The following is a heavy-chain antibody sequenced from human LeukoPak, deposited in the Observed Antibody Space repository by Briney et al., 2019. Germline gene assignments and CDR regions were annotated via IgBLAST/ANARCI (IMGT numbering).Heavy chain of an antibody. CDR1: GGSISSYY. V-gene: IGHV4-4*07. D-gene: IGHD5-12*01. CDR2: IYTSGST. Sequence: SETLSLTCTVSGGSISSYYWSWIRQPAGKGLEWIGRIYTSGSTNYNPSLKSRVTMSVDTSKNQFSLKLSSVTAADTAVYYCARVRPSGYDYYYYMDVWGKGTTVTISS. CDR3: ARVRPSGYDYYYYMDV. J-gene: IGHJ6*03.